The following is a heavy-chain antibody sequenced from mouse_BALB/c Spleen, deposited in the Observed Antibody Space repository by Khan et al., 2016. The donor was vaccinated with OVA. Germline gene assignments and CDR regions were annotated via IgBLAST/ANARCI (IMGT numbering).Heavy chain of an antibody. CDR2: IWGDGNT. V-gene: IGHV2-3*01. J-gene: IGHJ4*01. CDR1: GFSLTSYG. CDR3: AKDRGYYAEDY. Sequence: QVQLKESGPGLVAPSQSLSITCTVSGFSLTSYGVSWVRQPPGKGLEWLGVIWGDGNTNFHSALRSRLSISKDNSKSQVFLQLNSLQTDDTAKYYCAKDRGYYAEDYRGQRNSVNGSS.